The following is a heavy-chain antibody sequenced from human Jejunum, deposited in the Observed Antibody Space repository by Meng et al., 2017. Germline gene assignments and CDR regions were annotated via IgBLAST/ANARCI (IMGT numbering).Heavy chain of an antibody. CDR3: ARGKGLFGF. V-gene: IGHV4-34*02. Sequence: QVQLQQWGAGLLKPSETLSLTCVVYDGSFNGYYWTWIRQPPGKGLEWIGEIILSGNTNYNPSLKSRVTISMDTSKNQFSLTLSSVTAADTAVYYCARGKGLFGFWGQGTLVTVSS. D-gene: IGHD3/OR15-3a*01. CDR1: DGSFNGYY. J-gene: IGHJ4*02. CDR2: IILSGNT.